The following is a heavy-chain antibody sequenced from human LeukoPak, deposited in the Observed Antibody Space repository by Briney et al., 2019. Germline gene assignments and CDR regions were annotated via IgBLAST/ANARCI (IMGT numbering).Heavy chain of an antibody. CDR1: GFTFSSYA. J-gene: IGHJ4*02. V-gene: IGHV3-23*01. CDR2: ISGSGGST. D-gene: IGHD3-3*01. CDR3: ANIAREGITIFGVAHGYFDY. Sequence: GGSLRLSCAASGFTFSSYAMSWVRQAPGKGLEWVSAISGSGGSTYYADSVKGRFTISRDNSKNTLYLQMNSLRAEDTAVYYCANIAREGITIFGVAHGYFDYWGQGTLVTVSS.